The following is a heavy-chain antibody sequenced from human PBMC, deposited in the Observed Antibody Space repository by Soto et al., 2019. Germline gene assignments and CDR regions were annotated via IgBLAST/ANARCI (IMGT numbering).Heavy chain of an antibody. J-gene: IGHJ4*02. D-gene: IGHD3-22*01. CDR3: ETHYYDSSGYYPPPNYFDY. CDR1: GFTFSSYA. Sequence: GGSLRLSCAASGFTFSSYAMSWVRQAPGKGLEWVSAISGSGGSTYYADSVKGRFTISRDNSKNTLYLQMNSLRAEDTAVYYCETHYYDSSGYYPPPNYFDYWGQGTLVTVSS. CDR2: ISGSGGST. V-gene: IGHV3-23*01.